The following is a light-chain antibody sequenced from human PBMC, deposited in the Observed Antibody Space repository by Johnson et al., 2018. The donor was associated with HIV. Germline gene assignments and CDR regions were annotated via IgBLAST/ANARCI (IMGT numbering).Light chain of an antibody. CDR3: GTWASSLSADV. Sequence: QSVLTQPPSVSAAPGQKVTISCSGSSSNIGNNSVSWCQRLPGTAPKLLIHDTDERPPGIPDRFSGSKSGTSATLGITGLQTGDEADYYSGTWASSLSADVSGTGTKVTVL. V-gene: IGLV1-51*01. J-gene: IGLJ1*01. CDR1: SSNIGNNS. CDR2: DTD.